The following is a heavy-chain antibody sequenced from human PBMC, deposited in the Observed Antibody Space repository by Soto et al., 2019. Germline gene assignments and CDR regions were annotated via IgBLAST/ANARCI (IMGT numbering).Heavy chain of an antibody. CDR1: GGSFSGYY. V-gene: IGHV4-34*01. CDR3: ARGVGSSHLNWFDP. Sequence: SETLSLTCAVYGGSFSGYYWSWIRQPPGKGLEWIGEINHSGSTNYNPSLKSRVTISVDTSKNQFSLKLSSVTAADTAVYYCARGVGSSHLNWFDPWGQGALVTVSS. D-gene: IGHD6-6*01. J-gene: IGHJ5*02. CDR2: INHSGST.